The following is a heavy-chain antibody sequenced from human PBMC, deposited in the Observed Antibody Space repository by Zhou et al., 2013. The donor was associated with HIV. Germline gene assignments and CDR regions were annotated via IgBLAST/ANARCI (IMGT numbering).Heavy chain of an antibody. CDR3: ARANIVGAYFSDGMDV. CDR1: GYSISSGYY. Sequence: QVQLQESGPGLVKPSETLSLTCAVSGYSISSGYYWGWIRQPPGKGLEWIGNIYHTGSTYHNPSLKSRVTISVDTSKNQFSLKLTSVTAADTAVYYCARANIVGAYFSDGMDVWGQGTTVTVSS. V-gene: IGHV4-38-2*01. CDR2: IYHTGST. D-gene: IGHD1-26*01. J-gene: IGHJ6*02.